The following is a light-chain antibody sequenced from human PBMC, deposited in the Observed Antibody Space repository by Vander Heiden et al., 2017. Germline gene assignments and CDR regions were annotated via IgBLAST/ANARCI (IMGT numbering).Light chain of an antibody. Sequence: DIQMTQSPSSLSASVGDRVTLTCRASQSISTYLTCYQQKPGKAPKLLIDAATTLQSGVPSRCSGSGSGTEFPLTISRLQAEDVATYCCQQLNSYPITFGQGTRLEIK. CDR2: AAT. CDR1: QSISTY. J-gene: IGKJ5*01. CDR3: QQLNSYPIT. V-gene: IGKV1-9*01.